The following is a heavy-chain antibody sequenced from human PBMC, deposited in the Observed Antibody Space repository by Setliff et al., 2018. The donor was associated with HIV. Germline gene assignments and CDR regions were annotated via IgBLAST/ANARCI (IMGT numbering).Heavy chain of an antibody. CDR2: VNPKNGDT. CDR3: ARDWAEDYYGSGSFQY. V-gene: IGHV1-2*02. Sequence: ASVKVSCKASGYAFNGYNVHWVRQAPGQGLEWMGWVNPKNGDTSYAQKLQGRVTMASDTSINTAYMELSRLRSDDTAVYYCARDWAEDYYGSGSFQYWGQGTLVTVSS. D-gene: IGHD3-10*01. J-gene: IGHJ1*01. CDR1: GYAFNGYN.